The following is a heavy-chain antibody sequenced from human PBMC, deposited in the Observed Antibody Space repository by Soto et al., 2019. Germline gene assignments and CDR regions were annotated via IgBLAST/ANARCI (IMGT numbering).Heavy chain of an antibody. Sequence: GGSLRLSCAASGFTFSSYSMNWVRQAPWKGLEWVSSISSSSSYIYYADSVKGRFTISRDNAKNSLYLQMNSLRAEDTAVYYCARDRNNYIPIWLDPWGQGTLVTVSS. CDR3: ARDRNNYIPIWLDP. CDR1: GFTFSSYS. D-gene: IGHD4-4*01. CDR2: ISSSSSYI. J-gene: IGHJ5*02. V-gene: IGHV3-21*01.